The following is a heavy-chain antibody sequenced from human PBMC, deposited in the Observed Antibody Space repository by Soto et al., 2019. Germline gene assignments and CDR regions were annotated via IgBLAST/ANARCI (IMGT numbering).Heavy chain of an antibody. V-gene: IGHV1-69*13. CDR1: GGTFSSYA. CDR2: IIPIFGTA. CDR3: ARSIRPYDAFDI. D-gene: IGHD6-6*01. Sequence: GASVKVSCKASGGTFSSYAIIWVRQAPGQGLEWMGGIIPIFGTANYAQKFQGRVTITADESTSTAYMELSSLRSEDTAVYYCARSIRPYDAFDIWGQGTMVTVSS. J-gene: IGHJ3*02.